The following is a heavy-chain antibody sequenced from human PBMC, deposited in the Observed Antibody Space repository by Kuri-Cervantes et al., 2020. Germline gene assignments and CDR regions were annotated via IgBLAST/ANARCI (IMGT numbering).Heavy chain of an antibody. CDR3: ARGTVDSSSSVASLYYGMDV. J-gene: IGHJ6*02. CDR1: GGSISSSSYY. CDR2: IYYSGST. Sequence: SETLSLTCTVSGGSISSSSYYWGWIRQPPGKGLEWIGSIYYSGSTYYNPSLKSRVTTSVDTSKNQFSLKLSSVTAADTAVYYCARGTVDSSSSVASLYYGMDVWGQGTTVTVSS. V-gene: IGHV4-39*01. D-gene: IGHD6-6*01.